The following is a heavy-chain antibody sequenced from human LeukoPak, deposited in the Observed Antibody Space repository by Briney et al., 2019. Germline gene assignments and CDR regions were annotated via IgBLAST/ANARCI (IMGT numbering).Heavy chain of an antibody. Sequence: GESLKISCKGSGYSFTNYWITWVRQMPGKGLEWMENIDPSDSYTDYSPPFQGHVTISADKSISTAYLQWSSLKASDTAIYYCARRDYWGQGTLVTVSS. CDR3: ARRDY. CDR2: IDPSDSYT. J-gene: IGHJ4*02. V-gene: IGHV5-10-1*01. CDR1: GYSFTNYW.